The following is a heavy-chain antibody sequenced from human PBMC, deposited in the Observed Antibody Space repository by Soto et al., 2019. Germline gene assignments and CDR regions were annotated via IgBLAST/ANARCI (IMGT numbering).Heavy chain of an antibody. V-gene: IGHV4-59*01. Sequence: SETLSLTCTVSGGSISSYYWSWIRQPPGKGLEWIGYMYNTGSTIYNPSLKSRVTISVDTSKNQFSLKLNSVTAADTAVYYCAKEEWWSTQAWLRDYYYGMDVWGQGTTVTVSS. D-gene: IGHD2-15*01. CDR3: AKEEWWSTQAWLRDYYYGMDV. CDR2: MYNTGST. CDR1: GGSISSYY. J-gene: IGHJ6*02.